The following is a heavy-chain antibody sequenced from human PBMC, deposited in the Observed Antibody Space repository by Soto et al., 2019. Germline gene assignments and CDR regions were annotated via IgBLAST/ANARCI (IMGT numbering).Heavy chain of an antibody. D-gene: IGHD6-19*01. J-gene: IGHJ6*02. CDR1: GFTFSSYA. Sequence: GGSLRLSCSASGFTFSSYAMHWVRQAPGKGLEYVSAISSNGGSTYYADSVKGRFTISRDNSKNTLYLQMSSLRAEDTAVNYCVKDLSPIAVAGSGLGYYYGMDVWGQGTTVTVSS. V-gene: IGHV3-64D*08. CDR2: ISSNGGST. CDR3: VKDLSPIAVAGSGLGYYYGMDV.